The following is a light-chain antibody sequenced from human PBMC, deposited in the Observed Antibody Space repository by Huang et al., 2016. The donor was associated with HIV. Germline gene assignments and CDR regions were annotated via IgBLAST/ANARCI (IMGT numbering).Light chain of an antibody. V-gene: IGKV3-11*01. CDR1: QSVTNY. CDR2: DAS. J-gene: IGKJ2*01. CDR3: QHRSTWPFT. Sequence: EIVLIQSPATLSLSPGERASLSCRASQSVTNYLAWYQQKPGQAPRLLIYDASNRATGIPARFSGSGSGTDFTLTISILEPEDFAVYYCQHRSTWPFTFGQGTKLEIK.